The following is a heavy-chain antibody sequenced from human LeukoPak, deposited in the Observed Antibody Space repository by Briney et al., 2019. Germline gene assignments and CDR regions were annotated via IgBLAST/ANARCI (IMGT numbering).Heavy chain of an antibody. J-gene: IGHJ4*02. CDR1: GGSISSTTYY. Sequence: SETLSLTCTVPGGSISSTTYYWGWIRRPPGKGLEWIGSIYYSGSTYYNPSLKSRVTVSVDTSKNQFSLNLSSVTAADTAVYYCVRGSTLRHYQYWGQGTLVTVSS. CDR2: IYYSGST. CDR3: VRGSTLRHYQY. V-gene: IGHV4-39*01. D-gene: IGHD3-16*01.